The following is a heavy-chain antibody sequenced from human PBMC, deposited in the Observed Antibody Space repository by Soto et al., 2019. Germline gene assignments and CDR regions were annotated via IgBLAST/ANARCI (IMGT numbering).Heavy chain of an antibody. CDR1: GFTFSGAA. CDR3: TTSPY. V-gene: IGHV3-73*01. Sequence: PGGSLRLSCAVSGFTFSGAAIHWVRQAPGKGLEWIGRIRSKTNNYATAYADSVTGGFTLSRNDSSNTAYLQMNSLKTEDTAVYYCTTSPYWGQGTLVTVSS. J-gene: IGHJ4*02. CDR2: IRSKTNNYAT.